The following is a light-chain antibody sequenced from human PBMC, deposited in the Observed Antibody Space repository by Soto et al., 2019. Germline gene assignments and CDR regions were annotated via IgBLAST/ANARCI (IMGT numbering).Light chain of an antibody. CDR2: RNN. CDR1: SSNIGSNY. J-gene: IGLJ1*01. V-gene: IGLV1-47*01. CDR3: AAWDDSLSGLYV. Sequence: LTQPPAASGTPGQRVTISCSGSSSNIGSNYVYWYQQLPGTAPKLLIYRNNQRPSGVPDRFSGPKSGTSASLAISGLRSEDEADYYCAAWDDSLSGLYVFGTGTKVTVL.